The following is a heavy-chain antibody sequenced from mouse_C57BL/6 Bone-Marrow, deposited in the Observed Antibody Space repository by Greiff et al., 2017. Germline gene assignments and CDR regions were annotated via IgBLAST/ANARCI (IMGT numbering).Heavy chain of an antibody. J-gene: IGHJ1*03. CDR1: GYTFTSYT. CDR3: ARNDYPYAYFDV. Sequence: VQLKESGAELARPGASVKMSCKASGYTFTSYTMHWVKQRPGQGLEWIGYINPSSADTQYNQKFKGKATLTADKSSSTAYMQLSSLTSEDSAVYYCARNDYPYAYFDVWGTGTTLTVSS. CDR2: INPSSADT. V-gene: IGHV1-4*01. D-gene: IGHD2-4*01.